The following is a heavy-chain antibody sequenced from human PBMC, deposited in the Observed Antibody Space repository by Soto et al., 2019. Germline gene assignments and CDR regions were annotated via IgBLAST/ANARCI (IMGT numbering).Heavy chain of an antibody. Sequence: VGSLRLSCAASGFTFSSYEMNWVRQAPGKGLEWVSYISSSGSTIYYADSVKGRFTISRDNAKNSLYLQMNSLRAEDTAVYYCARVRGIQLWPLYYFDYWGQGTLVTVSS. CDR3: ARVRGIQLWPLYYFDY. CDR2: ISSSGSTI. J-gene: IGHJ4*02. D-gene: IGHD5-18*01. CDR1: GFTFSSYE. V-gene: IGHV3-48*03.